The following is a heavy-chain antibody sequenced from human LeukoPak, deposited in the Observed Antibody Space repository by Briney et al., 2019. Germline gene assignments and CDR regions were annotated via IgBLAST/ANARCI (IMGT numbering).Heavy chain of an antibody. J-gene: IGHJ4*02. Sequence: GGSLRLPCAASGFTFSSYAMSWVRQAPGKGLEWVSAISGSGGSTYYADSVKGRFTISRDNSKNTLYLQMNSLRAEDTAVYYCAKVGIVVVPAANREFDYWGQGTLVTVSS. D-gene: IGHD2-2*03. CDR1: GFTFSSYA. V-gene: IGHV3-23*01. CDR3: AKVGIVVVPAANREFDY. CDR2: ISGSGGST.